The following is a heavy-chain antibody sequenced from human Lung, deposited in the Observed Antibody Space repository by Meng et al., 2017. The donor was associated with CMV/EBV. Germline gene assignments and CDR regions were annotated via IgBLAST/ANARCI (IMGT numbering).Heavy chain of an antibody. J-gene: IGHJ1*01. CDR1: GDSITNHNW. CDR3: LRRSGGSV. Sequence: QVHLREAGPALVRPSETLSLTCAVSGDSITNHNWWAWVRQPPGKGLEWIGEIPHRGSSAYNPSLKSRVSMSIDKSKNQFSLKLTSVTAADTAVYHCLRRSGGSVWGQGTLVTVSS. D-gene: IGHD3-10*01. V-gene: IGHV4-4*02. CDR2: IPHRGSS.